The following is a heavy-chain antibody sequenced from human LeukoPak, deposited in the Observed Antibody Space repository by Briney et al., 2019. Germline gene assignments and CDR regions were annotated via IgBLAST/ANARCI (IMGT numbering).Heavy chain of an antibody. D-gene: IGHD3-10*01. Sequence: PGGSLRLSCAASGFTFSSYSMNWVRQAPGKGLEWVSYISSSSSTIYYADSVKGRFTISRDNAKNSLYLQMNSLRAEDTAVYYCARDLTVRGVIITAFDYWGQGTLVTVSS. CDR3: ARDLTVRGVIITAFDY. CDR2: ISSSSSTI. V-gene: IGHV3-48*01. J-gene: IGHJ4*02. CDR1: GFTFSSYS.